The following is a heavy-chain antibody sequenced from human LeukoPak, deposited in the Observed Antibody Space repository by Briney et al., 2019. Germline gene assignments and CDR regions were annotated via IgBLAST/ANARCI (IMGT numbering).Heavy chain of an antibody. V-gene: IGHV1-24*01. CDR2: IRPETGEP. J-gene: IGHJ4*02. Sequence: PSASVKVSCKISGFGLSVLSIHWMRQAPGKGLEWVGGIRPETGEPIFAQKFRGRVTITEDTFTDTGYLELRGLTSEDTAVYYCSTDSGRSYFYFDFWGQGTLVTVSS. CDR1: GFGLSVLS. D-gene: IGHD3-10*01. CDR3: STDSGRSYFYFDF.